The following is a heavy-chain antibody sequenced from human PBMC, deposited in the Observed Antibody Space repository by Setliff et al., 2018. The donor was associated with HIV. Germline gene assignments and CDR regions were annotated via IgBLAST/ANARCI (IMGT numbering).Heavy chain of an antibody. Sequence: TLSLTCTVSGGSISGGGYYWSWIRQHPGKGLDWIGNIYYIGNTDYNPSLKSRVTISIDTSKNQFSLKLSSVTAADTAVYYCARAKGSGWYYVGDFDYWGQGTLVTVSS. V-gene: IGHV4-31*03. D-gene: IGHD6-19*01. CDR2: IYYIGNT. CDR1: GGSISGGGYY. CDR3: ARAKGSGWYYVGDFDY. J-gene: IGHJ4*02.